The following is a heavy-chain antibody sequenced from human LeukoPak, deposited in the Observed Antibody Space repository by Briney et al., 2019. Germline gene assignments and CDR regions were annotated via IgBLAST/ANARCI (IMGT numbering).Heavy chain of an antibody. CDR2: MNAGNGNT. D-gene: IGHD6-13*01. Sequence: ASVKVSCKASGYTFTGYYMHWVRQAPGQRLEWMGWMNAGNGNTKYSQKFQGRVTITRDTSASTAYMELSSLRSEDTAVYYCARVGYSSSWSRTDAFDIWGQGTMVTVSS. J-gene: IGHJ3*02. CDR3: ARVGYSSSWSRTDAFDI. V-gene: IGHV1-3*01. CDR1: GYTFTGYY.